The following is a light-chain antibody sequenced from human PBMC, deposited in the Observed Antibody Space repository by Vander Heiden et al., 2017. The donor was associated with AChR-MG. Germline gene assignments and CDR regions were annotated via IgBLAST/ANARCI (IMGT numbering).Light chain of an antibody. J-gene: IGKJ3*01. V-gene: IGKV2-28*01. CDR1: QSLLHSNGYNY. Sequence: DIVMTQSPLSLPVTPGEPASISCRSSQSLLHSNGYNYLDWYLQKPGQSPQLLIYLGSNRASGVPDRFSGSGSGTDFTLKISRVEAADVGVYYCRQALQTPFTFGHGTKVDIK. CDR2: LGS. CDR3: RQALQTPFT.